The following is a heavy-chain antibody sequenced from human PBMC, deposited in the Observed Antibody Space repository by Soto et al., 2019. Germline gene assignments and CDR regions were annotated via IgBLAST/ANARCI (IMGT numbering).Heavy chain of an antibody. D-gene: IGHD3-22*01. J-gene: IGHJ5*02. V-gene: IGHV4-39*02. Sequence: SETLSLTCTVSGGSISTGGYYWGWLRQPPGKGLEWIGSIYHGGSTYYNPSLNSRVTLSIDMTNNHVSLILNSVTAADTAVYYCARVGPWVPYYYDSSPYTFENWFDPWGQGTLVTVSS. CDR3: ARVGPWVPYYYDSSPYTFENWFDP. CDR1: GGSISTGGYY. CDR2: IYHGGST.